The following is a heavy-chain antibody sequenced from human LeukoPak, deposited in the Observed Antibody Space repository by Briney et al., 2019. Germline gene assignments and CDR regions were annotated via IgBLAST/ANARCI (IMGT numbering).Heavy chain of an antibody. CDR1: GGSISSYY. Sequence: SETLSLTCTVSGGSISSYYWSWIRQPPGKGLEWIGYIHYSGSTNYNPSLKSRVTISVDTSKNQFSLKLSSVTAADTAVYYCARARGIGIAAAGDFDYWGQGTLVTVSS. CDR3: ARARGIGIAAAGDFDY. CDR2: IHYSGST. D-gene: IGHD6-13*01. V-gene: IGHV4-59*01. J-gene: IGHJ4*02.